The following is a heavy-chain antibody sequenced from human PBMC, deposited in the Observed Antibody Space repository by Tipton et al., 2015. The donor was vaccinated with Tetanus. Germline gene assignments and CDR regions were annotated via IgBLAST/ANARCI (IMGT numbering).Heavy chain of an antibody. CDR2: IIPALSTT. D-gene: IGHD1-7*01. CDR1: GGGVSKFA. Sequence: QLVQSGAEVKKPGSSVKVSCKASGGGVSKFAISWLRQAPGQGVELMGTIIPALSTTTYEQKFRGRITITADGSTSTAYMELSSLTSDDTAVYFCARQSASWNFYFDYWGQGTLVIVSS. V-gene: IGHV1-69*18. CDR3: ARQSASWNFYFDY. J-gene: IGHJ4*02.